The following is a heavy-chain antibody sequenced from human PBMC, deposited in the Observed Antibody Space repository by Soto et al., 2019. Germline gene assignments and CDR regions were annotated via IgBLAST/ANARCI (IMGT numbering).Heavy chain of an antibody. Sequence: EVQLVESGGGLVQPGGSLRLSCAASGFTFSSYWMSWVRQAPGKGLEWVANIKRDGSEKYYVDSVKGRFTISRDNAKNSLYLQMNSLRAEDTAVYYCARVVAATIYYYYGMDVWGQGTTVTVSS. CDR1: GFTFSSYW. V-gene: IGHV3-7*01. CDR3: ARVVAATIYYYYGMDV. CDR2: IKRDGSEK. J-gene: IGHJ6*02. D-gene: IGHD2-15*01.